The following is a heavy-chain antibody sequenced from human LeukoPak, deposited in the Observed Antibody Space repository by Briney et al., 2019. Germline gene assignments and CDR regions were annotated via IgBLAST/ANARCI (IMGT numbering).Heavy chain of an antibody. J-gene: IGHJ2*01. Sequence: PGRSLRLSCVASGFSFSRHGMHWVRQTPGNGLEWVAVISSDGTKKDYADSVKGRFTVSRDNSKNTLYVQMNRLRPEDTALYYCTKDYGSADYGNYWYSDLWGRGTLVMVSS. CDR3: TKDYGSADYGNYWYSDL. CDR2: ISSDGTKK. V-gene: IGHV3-30*18. CDR1: GFSFSRHG. D-gene: IGHD3-10*01.